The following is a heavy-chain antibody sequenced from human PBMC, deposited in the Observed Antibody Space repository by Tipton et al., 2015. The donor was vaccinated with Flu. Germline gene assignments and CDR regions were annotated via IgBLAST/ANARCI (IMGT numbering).Heavy chain of an antibody. Sequence: LRLFCTVSGGSIRSNNYNWGWLRQPPGKGLEWIGSVNYGGGTSYNPSLEGRLTISLDTPKNHFSLRLSSVTAADTAVYYCVTRRDYYDSSEFDYWGQGALVTVSS. D-gene: IGHD3-22*01. CDR1: GGSIRSNNYN. CDR2: VNYGGGT. V-gene: IGHV4-39*07. J-gene: IGHJ4*02. CDR3: VTRRDYYDSSEFDY.